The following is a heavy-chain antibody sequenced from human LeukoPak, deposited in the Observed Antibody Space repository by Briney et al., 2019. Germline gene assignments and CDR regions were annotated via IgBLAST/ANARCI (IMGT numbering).Heavy chain of an antibody. CDR2: ISGSGSAT. CDR1: GFTFGSYA. V-gene: IGHV3-21*01. CDR3: ARDGNSLFDY. Sequence: GGSLRLSCAASGFTFGSYAMTWVRQAPGKGLEWVSAISGSGSATYYADSVKGRFTISRDNAKNSLYLQMNSLRAEDTAVYYCARDGNSLFDYWGQGTLVTVSS. D-gene: IGHD4-23*01. J-gene: IGHJ4*02.